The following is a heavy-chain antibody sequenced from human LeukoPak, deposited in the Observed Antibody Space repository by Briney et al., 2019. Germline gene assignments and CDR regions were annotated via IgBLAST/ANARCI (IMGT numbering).Heavy chain of an antibody. CDR1: GGSFSGYY. CDR3: ARCQGRSTSCYRGTDY. CDR2: INHSGST. V-gene: IGHV4-34*01. J-gene: IGHJ4*02. Sequence: SETLSLTCAVYGGSFSGYYWSWIRQPPGKGLEWIGEINHSGSTNYNPSLKSRVTISVDTSKNQFSLKLSSVTAADTAVYYCARCQGRSTSCYRGTDYWGQGTLATVSS. D-gene: IGHD2-2*02.